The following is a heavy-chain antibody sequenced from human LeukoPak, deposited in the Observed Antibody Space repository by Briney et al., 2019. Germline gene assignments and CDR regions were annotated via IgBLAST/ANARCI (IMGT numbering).Heavy chain of an antibody. CDR1: GFTFSSYV. J-gene: IGHJ6*03. CDR2: IRYDGSNK. D-gene: IGHD6-19*01. CDR3: ARDSDSSGWLDYYMDV. V-gene: IGHV3-30*02. Sequence: GGSLRLSCAASGFTFSSYVMHWVRQAPGKGLEWVAFIRYDGSNKYYADSVKGRFTISRDNAKNSLYLQMNSLRAEDTAVYYCARDSDSSGWLDYYMDVWGIGTTVTISS.